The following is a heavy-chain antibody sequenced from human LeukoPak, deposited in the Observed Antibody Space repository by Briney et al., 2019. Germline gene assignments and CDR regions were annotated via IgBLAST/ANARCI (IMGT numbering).Heavy chain of an antibody. CDR2: VPNRGNS. CDR3: ARGPSGLRSAFNI. V-gene: IGHV4-4*08. CDR1: GVSISSDY. D-gene: IGHD5-12*01. Sequence: SETLSLTCTVSGVSISSDYWSWIRQPPGKGLEWLGSVPNRGNSYYNPSLSRRVTTSVDTSKNQSSLTRNSVTAPDTAVYYCARGPSGLRSAFNIWGQGSGVTVSS. J-gene: IGHJ3*02.